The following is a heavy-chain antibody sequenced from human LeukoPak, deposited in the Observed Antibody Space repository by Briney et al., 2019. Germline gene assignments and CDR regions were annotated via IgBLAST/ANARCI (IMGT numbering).Heavy chain of an antibody. V-gene: IGHV1-2*02. CDR1: GYTFTVYY. D-gene: IGHD3-22*01. J-gene: IGHJ4*02. CDR3: ARVYSSGYYYTFGFDY. CDR2: INPNSGGT. Sequence: GASVTVSCTASGYTFTVYYMHWVRQAPGQGLEWMGWINPNSGGTNYAQKFQGRVTMTRDTSISTAYMELSRLRSDDTAVYYCARVYSSGYYYTFGFDYWGQGTLVTVSS.